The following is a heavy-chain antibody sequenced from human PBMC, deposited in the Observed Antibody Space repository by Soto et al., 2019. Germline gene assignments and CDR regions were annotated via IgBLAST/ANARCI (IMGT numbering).Heavy chain of an antibody. V-gene: IGHV1-18*01. CDR2: ISAYNGNT. CDR3: AREGYCRSTSCYIWSYGMDV. CDR1: GYTFTSYG. D-gene: IGHD2-2*02. J-gene: IGHJ6*02. Sequence: ASVKVSCKASGYTFTSYGISWVRQAPGQGLEWMGWISAYNGNTNYAQKLQGRVTMTTDTSTSTAYMELRSLRSDDTAVYYCAREGYCRSTSCYIWSYGMDVWGQGTTVTVSS.